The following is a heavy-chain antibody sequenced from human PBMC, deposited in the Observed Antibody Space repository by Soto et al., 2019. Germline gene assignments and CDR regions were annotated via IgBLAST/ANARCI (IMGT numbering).Heavy chain of an antibody. D-gene: IGHD3-3*01. CDR2: ISAYNGNT. V-gene: IGHV1-18*04. Sequence: QVQLVQSGAEVKKPGASVKVSCKASGYTFTSYGISWVRQAPGQGLEWMGWISAYNGNTNYAQKLQGRVTMTTDTSKSTAYMELRSLTSDDTAVYYCANDSLLVLRFLERLSPRMDVWGQGTTVTVSS. J-gene: IGHJ6*02. CDR3: ANDSLLVLRFLERLSPRMDV. CDR1: GYTFTSYG.